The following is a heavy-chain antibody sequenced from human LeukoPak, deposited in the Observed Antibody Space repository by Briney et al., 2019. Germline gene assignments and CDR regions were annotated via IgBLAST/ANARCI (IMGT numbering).Heavy chain of an antibody. CDR1: GGSFSGYY. J-gene: IGHJ4*02. CDR3: ARSFRRPDYFDY. CDR2: INHSGST. Sequence: SETLSLTCAVYGGSFSGYYWSWIRQPPGKGLEWIGEINHSGSTNYNPSLKSRVTIPVDTSKNQFSLKLSSVTAADTAVYYCARSFRRPDYFDYWGQGTLVTVSS. V-gene: IGHV4-34*01.